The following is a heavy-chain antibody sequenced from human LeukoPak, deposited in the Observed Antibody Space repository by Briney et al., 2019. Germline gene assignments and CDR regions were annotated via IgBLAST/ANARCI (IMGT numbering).Heavy chain of an antibody. J-gene: IGHJ4*02. CDR2: INHSGST. V-gene: IGHV4-34*01. D-gene: IGHD7-27*01. CDR1: GGSFSGYY. CDR3: ASLTDY. Sequence: SETLSLTCAVYGGSFSGYYWSWIRQPPGKGLEWIGEINHSGSTNYNPSLKSRVTISVDTSKNQFSLKLSSVTAADTAVYYCASLTDYWGQGTLVTVSS.